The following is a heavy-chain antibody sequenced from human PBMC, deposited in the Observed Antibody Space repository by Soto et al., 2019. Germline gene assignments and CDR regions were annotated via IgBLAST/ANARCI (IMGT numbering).Heavy chain of an antibody. J-gene: IGHJ6*03. D-gene: IGHD2-15*01. CDR1: GGSFSGYY. CDR2: INHSGST. Sequence: SETLSLTCAVYGGSFSGYYWSSIRQPPGKGLEWIGEINHSGSTNYNPSLKSRVTISVDTSKNQFSLKLSSVTAADTAVYYCARVRRDVVAVVSKWGYYYYMDVWGKGTTVTVS. CDR3: ARVRRDVVAVVSKWGYYYYMDV. V-gene: IGHV4-34*01.